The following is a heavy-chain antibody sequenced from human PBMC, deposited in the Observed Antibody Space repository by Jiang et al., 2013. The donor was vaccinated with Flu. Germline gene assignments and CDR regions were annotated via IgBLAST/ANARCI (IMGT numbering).Heavy chain of an antibody. Sequence: VQLLESGGGLVQPGRSLRLSCAASGFTFDDYAMHWVRQAPGKGLEWVSGISWNSGSIGYADSVKGRFTISRDNAKNSLYLQMNSLRAEDTALYYCAKDKNSGSYYYYYYGMDVWGQ. CDR1: GFTFDDYA. V-gene: IGHV3-9*01. CDR3: AKDKNSGSYYYYYYGMDV. J-gene: IGHJ6*02. D-gene: IGHD1-26*01. CDR2: ISWNSGSI.